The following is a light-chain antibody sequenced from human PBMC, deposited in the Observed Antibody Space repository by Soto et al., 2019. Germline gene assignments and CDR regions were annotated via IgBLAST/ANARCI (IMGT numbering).Light chain of an antibody. V-gene: IGKV1D-13*01. CDR2: DAS. CDR3: QQYNNYPVT. Sequence: AIQLTQSPSSLSASVGDRVTITCRTSQGISRSLAWYQQRPGTAPKLLIYDASSLESGVPSRFSGIGSGTDFTLTISSLQPEDFATDYCQQYNNYPVTFGPGTKVDIK. CDR1: QGISRS. J-gene: IGKJ3*01.